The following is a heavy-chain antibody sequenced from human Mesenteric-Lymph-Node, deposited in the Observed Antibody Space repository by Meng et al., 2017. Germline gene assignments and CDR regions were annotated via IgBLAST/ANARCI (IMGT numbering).Heavy chain of an antibody. D-gene: IGHD2-21*02. V-gene: IGHV1-69*06. CDR2: IIPIFGTA. Sequence: QVLLVQAGPGGKKPGSSLKVSCMAVGGPFISYAISWVRLAPGRELEWMAGIIPIFGTANHAQKFQGRVTITADKSTSTAYMELSSLRSEDTAVYYCARDCGGDCYFDYWGQGTLVTVSS. CDR1: GGPFISYA. J-gene: IGHJ4*02. CDR3: ARDCGGDCYFDY.